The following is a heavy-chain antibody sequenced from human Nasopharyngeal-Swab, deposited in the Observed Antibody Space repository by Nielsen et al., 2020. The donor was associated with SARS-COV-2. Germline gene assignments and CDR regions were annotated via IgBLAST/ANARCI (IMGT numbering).Heavy chain of an antibody. CDR2: INPNSGGT. Sequence: ASVKDSCKASGYTFTGYYMHWVRQAPGQGLEWMGRINPNSGGTNYAQKFQGRVTMTRDTSISTAYMELSRLRSDDTAVYYCARVSGYYYYMDVWGKGTTVTVSS. CDR3: ARVSGYYYYMDV. CDR1: GYTFTGYY. V-gene: IGHV1-2*06. J-gene: IGHJ6*03.